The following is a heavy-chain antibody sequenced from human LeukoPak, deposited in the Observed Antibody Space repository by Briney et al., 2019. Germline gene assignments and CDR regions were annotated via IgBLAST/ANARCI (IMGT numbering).Heavy chain of an antibody. CDR2: INWNGGST. CDR3: ARDLSANYDFDY. D-gene: IGHD4/OR15-4a*01. Sequence: GGSLRLSCAASGFTFDDYGMSWVRQAPGKGLEWVSAINWNGGSTGYTDSVKGRFTISGDNAKNSLYLQMNSLRAEDTALHYCARDLSANYDFDYWGQGTLVTVSS. V-gene: IGHV3-20*04. J-gene: IGHJ4*02. CDR1: GFTFDDYG.